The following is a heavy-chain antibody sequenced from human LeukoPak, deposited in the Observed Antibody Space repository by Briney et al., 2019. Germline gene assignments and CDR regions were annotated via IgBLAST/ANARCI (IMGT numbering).Heavy chain of an antibody. CDR1: GFTFSSYS. J-gene: IGHJ6*03. CDR3: ARDLAGYYYYYMDV. CDR2: ISSSSSYI. Sequence: GGSLRLSCAASGFTFSSYSMNWVRQAPGKGLEWVSFISSSSSYIYYTDSVKGRFTISRDNAKNSLYLQMNSLRAEDTAVYYCARDLAGYYYYYMDVWGKGTTVTISS. D-gene: IGHD6-19*01. V-gene: IGHV3-21*04.